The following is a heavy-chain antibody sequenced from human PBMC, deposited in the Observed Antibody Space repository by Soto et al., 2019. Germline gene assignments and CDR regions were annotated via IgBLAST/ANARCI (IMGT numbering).Heavy chain of an antibody. CDR3: ARVALGYDYADV. D-gene: IGHD4-17*01. J-gene: IGHJ6*02. Sequence: ASVKVSCKAFGYTFNAFYMHLVRQAPGQGLEWMGVINPSGDGTSYAQKFQGRVTMTRDTSTSTVYMELSSLRSEDTAVYYCARVALGYDYADVWGQGTTVTVSS. CDR1: GYTFNAFY. V-gene: IGHV1-46*02. CDR2: INPSGDGT.